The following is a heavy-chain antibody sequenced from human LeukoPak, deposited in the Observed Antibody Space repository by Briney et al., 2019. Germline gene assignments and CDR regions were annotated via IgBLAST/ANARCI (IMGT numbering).Heavy chain of an antibody. Sequence: GRSLRLSCAASGFAFSSSGMHWVRQAPGKGLEWVSGISGSGGSTHYADSVKGRFTISRDNSKNTLYLQMSSLRDEDTAVYYCAKNYESGRGVPYGMDVWGQGTTVTVSS. V-gene: IGHV3-23*01. CDR1: GFAFSSSG. D-gene: IGHD3-10*01. CDR2: ISGSGGST. J-gene: IGHJ6*02. CDR3: AKNYESGRGVPYGMDV.